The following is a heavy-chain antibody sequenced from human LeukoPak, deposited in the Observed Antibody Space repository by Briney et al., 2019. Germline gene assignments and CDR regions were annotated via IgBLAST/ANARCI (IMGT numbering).Heavy chain of an antibody. Sequence: GGSLRLSCATSGFTFSSYAMSWGRQAPGKGLEWVPAISGSGGSTYYADSVKGRFTISRDNSKNTLYLQMNSLRAEDTAVYYCAKDALYYYGSGSYRGYFDYWGQGTLVTVSS. J-gene: IGHJ4*02. V-gene: IGHV3-23*01. CDR1: GFTFSSYA. CDR2: ISGSGGST. D-gene: IGHD3-10*01. CDR3: AKDALYYYGSGSYRGYFDY.